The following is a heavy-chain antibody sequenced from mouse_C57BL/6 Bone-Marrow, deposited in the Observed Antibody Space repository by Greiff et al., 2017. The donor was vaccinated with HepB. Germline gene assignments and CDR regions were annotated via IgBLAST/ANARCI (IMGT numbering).Heavy chain of an antibody. J-gene: IGHJ4*01. V-gene: IGHV1-64*01. CDR1: GYTFTSYW. CDR2: IHPNSGST. CDR3: ANFPYYYGSSFYAMDY. D-gene: IGHD1-1*01. Sequence: QVQLQQPGAELVKPGASVKLSCKASGYTFTSYWMHWVKQRPGQGLEWIGMIHPNSGSTNYNEKFKSKATLTVDKSSSTAYMQLSSLTSEDSAVYYCANFPYYYGSSFYAMDYWGQGTSVTVSS.